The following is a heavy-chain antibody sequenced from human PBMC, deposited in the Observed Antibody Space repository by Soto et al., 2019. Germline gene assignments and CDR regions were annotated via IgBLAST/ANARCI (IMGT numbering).Heavy chain of an antibody. D-gene: IGHD3-22*01. Sequence: QITLKESGPTLVKPTQTLTLTCTFSGFSLSTSGVGVGWIRQPPGKALEWLALLYWDDDKRDSPSLKSRLTITKDTSKNQVVLTMTNMDPVDTATYYCAHSSFYYDSSGYPKGPSYYFDYWGQGTLVTVSS. CDR2: LYWDDDK. V-gene: IGHV2-5*02. CDR3: AHSSFYYDSSGYPKGPSYYFDY. J-gene: IGHJ4*02. CDR1: GFSLSTSGVG.